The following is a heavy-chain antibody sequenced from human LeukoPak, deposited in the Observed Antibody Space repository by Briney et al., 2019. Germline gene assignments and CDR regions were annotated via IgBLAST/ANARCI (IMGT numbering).Heavy chain of an antibody. CDR2: IKEDESAK. J-gene: IGHJ4*02. V-gene: IGHV3-7*01. Sequence: GGSLRLSCAASGFTFRNYWMGWVRQAPGKGLEWVANIKEDESAKYYVDSVKGRFTISRDNAKNSLYLQMNSLRAEDTAVYYCATTSNWYYFDSWGQGTLVTVSS. D-gene: IGHD6-13*01. CDR1: GFTFRNYW. CDR3: ATTSNWYYFDS.